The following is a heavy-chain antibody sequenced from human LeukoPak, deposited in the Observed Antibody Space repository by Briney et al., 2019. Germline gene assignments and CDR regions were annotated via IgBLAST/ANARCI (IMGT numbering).Heavy chain of an antibody. V-gene: IGHV3-30-3*01. Sequence: GGSLRLSCAASGFTFSSYAMHWVRQAPGKGLEWVAVISYDGSNKYYADSVKGRFTISRDNSKNSLYLQMNSLRTEDTALYYCAKAVTTLSPYFDYWGQGTLVTVSS. D-gene: IGHD4-11*01. CDR3: AKAVTTLSPYFDY. J-gene: IGHJ4*02. CDR2: ISYDGSNK. CDR1: GFTFSSYA.